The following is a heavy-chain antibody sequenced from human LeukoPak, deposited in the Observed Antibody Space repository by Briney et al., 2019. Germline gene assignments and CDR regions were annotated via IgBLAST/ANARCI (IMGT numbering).Heavy chain of an antibody. J-gene: IGHJ4*02. V-gene: IGHV3-23*01. D-gene: IGHD1-1*01. CDR1: GFTFSSYA. Sequence: GGSLRLSCAASGFTFSSYAMSWVRQAPGKGREWVSAISGRGGSTNYADSVKGRFTISRDNSKNALYLQMNSLRAEDTAVYYCANLSLQLETIDYWGQGTLVTVSS. CDR3: ANLSLQLETIDY. CDR2: ISGRGGST.